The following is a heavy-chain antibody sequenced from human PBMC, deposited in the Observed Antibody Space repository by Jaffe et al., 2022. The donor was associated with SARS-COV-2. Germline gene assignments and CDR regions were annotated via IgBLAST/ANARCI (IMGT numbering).Heavy chain of an antibody. J-gene: IGHJ6*02. CDR3: ARAKMTITMIVVVISGMDV. CDR2: ISYDGSNK. V-gene: IGHV3-30-3*01. D-gene: IGHD3-22*01. Sequence: QVQLVESGGGVVQPGRSLRLSCAASGFTFSSYAMHWVRQAPGKGLEWVAVISYDGSNKYYADSVKGRFTISRDNSKNTLYLQMNSLRAEDTAVYYCARAKMTITMIVVVISGMDVWGQGTTVTVSS. CDR1: GFTFSSYA.